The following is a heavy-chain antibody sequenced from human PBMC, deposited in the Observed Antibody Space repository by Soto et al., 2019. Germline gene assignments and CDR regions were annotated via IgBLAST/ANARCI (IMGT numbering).Heavy chain of an antibody. V-gene: IGHV4-31*03. D-gene: IGHD6-6*01. CDR2: VYYSGTT. CDR1: GGSVSGAGYY. CDR3: ARDGIAARFDS. Sequence: SETLSLTCPVSGGSVSGAGYYWTWIRQYPGKGLEWIGYVYYSGTTYYTPSLKSRLTISIDTSKNQFSLKLSSVTAADTAVYYCARDGIAARFDSWGQGILVTVSS. J-gene: IGHJ5*01.